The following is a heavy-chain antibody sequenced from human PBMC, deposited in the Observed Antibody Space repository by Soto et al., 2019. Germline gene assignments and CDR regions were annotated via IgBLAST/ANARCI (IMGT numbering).Heavy chain of an antibody. CDR3: ARDLRAVAVSRTSWYFDL. J-gene: IGHJ2*01. D-gene: IGHD6-19*01. CDR2: ISYDGSNK. Sequence: GGSLRLSCAASGFTFSSYAMHWVRQAPGKGLEWVAVISYDGSNKYYADSVKGRFTISRDNSKNTLYLQMNSLRAEDTAVYYCARDLRAVAVSRTSWYFDLWGRGTLVTVSS. CDR1: GFTFSSYA. V-gene: IGHV3-30-3*01.